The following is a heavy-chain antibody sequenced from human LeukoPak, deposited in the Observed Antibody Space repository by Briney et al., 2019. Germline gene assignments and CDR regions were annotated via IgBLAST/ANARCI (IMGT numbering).Heavy chain of an antibody. V-gene: IGHV4-39*01. CDR2: IYYSGST. CDR3: ASSLRSSLASNRGRKRDSGSYYIV. CDR1: GGSISSSSYY. D-gene: IGHD3-10*01. Sequence: SETLSLTCTVSGGSISSSSYYWGWIRQPPGKGLEWIGSIYYSGSTYYNPSLKSRVTISVDTSKNQFSLKLSSVTAADTAVYYCASSLRSSLASNRGRKRDSGSYYIVWGQGTLVTVSS. J-gene: IGHJ4*02.